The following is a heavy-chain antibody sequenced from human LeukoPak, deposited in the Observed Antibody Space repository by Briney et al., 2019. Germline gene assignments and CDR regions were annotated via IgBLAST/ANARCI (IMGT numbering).Heavy chain of an antibody. CDR3: ARSPFNYYYYMDV. Sequence: GGSLRLSCAASGFTFSSYAMSWVRQAPGKGLEWVSVIYSGGSTYYADSVKGRFTISRDNSKNTLYLQMNSLRAEDTAVYYCARSPFNYYYYMDVWGKGTTVTISS. CDR1: GFTFSSYA. V-gene: IGHV3-53*01. CDR2: IYSGGST. J-gene: IGHJ6*03.